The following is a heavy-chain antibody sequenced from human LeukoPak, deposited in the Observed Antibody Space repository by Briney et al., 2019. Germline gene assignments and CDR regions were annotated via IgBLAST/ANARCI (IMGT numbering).Heavy chain of an antibody. D-gene: IGHD3-10*01. Sequence: GGSLRLSCAASGFTFSSYSMNWVRQAPGKGLEWVSSISSSSSYIYYADSVKGRFTISRDNAKNSLYLQMNSLRAEDTAVYYCAGSLRGLFGPSGIWGQGTMVTVSS. CDR1: GFTFSSYS. J-gene: IGHJ3*02. CDR3: AGSLRGLFGPSGI. CDR2: ISSSSSYI. V-gene: IGHV3-21*01.